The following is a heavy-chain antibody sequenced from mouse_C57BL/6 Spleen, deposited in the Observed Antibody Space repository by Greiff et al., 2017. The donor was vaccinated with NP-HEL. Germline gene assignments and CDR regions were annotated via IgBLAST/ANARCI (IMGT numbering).Heavy chain of an antibody. D-gene: IGHD1-1*01. V-gene: IGHV7-3*01. J-gene: IGHJ2*01. CDR3: ARNYGSSYYFDY. Sequence: EVQLQESGGGLVQPGGSLSLSCAASGFTFTDYYMSWVRQPPGKALEWLGFIRNKANGYTTEYSASVKGRFTISRDNSQSILYLQMNALRAEDSATYYCARNYGSSYYFDYWGQGTTLTVSS. CDR1: GFTFTDYY. CDR2: IRNKANGYTT.